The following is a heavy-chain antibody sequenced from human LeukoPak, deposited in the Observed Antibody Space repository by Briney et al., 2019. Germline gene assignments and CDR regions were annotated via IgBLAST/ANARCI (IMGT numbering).Heavy chain of an antibody. CDR3: ARENIVVRLDSGFDP. CDR1: GGTFSSYA. Sequence: SVKVSCKASGGTFSSYAISWVRQAPGQGLEWMGRIIPILGIANYAQKFQGRVTITADKSTSTAYMELSSLRSEDTAVYYCARENIVVRLDSGFDPWGQGTLVTVSS. V-gene: IGHV1-69*04. J-gene: IGHJ5*02. D-gene: IGHD2-21*01. CDR2: IIPILGIA.